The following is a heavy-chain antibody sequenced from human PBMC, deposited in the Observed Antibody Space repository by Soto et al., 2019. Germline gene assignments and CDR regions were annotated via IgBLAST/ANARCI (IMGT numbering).Heavy chain of an antibody. J-gene: IGHJ6*02. Sequence: EVQLVESGGGLVQPGGSLRLSCAASGFIFRSYDVHWVRQAPGKGLEWVSVITTTGDTYYAASVKGRFTISRENAENSLYLQMNSLRAEDAAVYYCARGDPLNYGSYPYWNYYGMDVWGRGTTVTVSS. CDR3: ARGDPLNYGSYPYWNYYGMDV. CDR1: GFIFRSYD. V-gene: IGHV3-13*01. CDR2: ITTTGDT. D-gene: IGHD1-1*01.